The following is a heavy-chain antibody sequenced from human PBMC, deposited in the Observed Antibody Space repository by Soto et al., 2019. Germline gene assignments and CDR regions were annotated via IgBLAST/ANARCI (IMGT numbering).Heavy chain of an antibody. J-gene: IGHJ6*02. CDR3: AKDRAPSDV. V-gene: IGHV3-23*01. Sequence: PGGSLRLSCAASGFIFSNFAMNWVRQAPGKGLEWVSTISGSGGSTYYADSVKGRFTISRDNSKNMLYVQMNSLRVEDTAVYYCAKDRAPSDVWGQGTTVTVSS. CDR1: GFIFSNFA. CDR2: ISGSGGST.